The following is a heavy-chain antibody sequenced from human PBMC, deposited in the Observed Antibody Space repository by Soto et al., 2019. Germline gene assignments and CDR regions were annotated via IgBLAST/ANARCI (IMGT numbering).Heavy chain of an antibody. CDR2: TYYRSKWYS. CDR3: AEGRYFYYAIDV. CDR1: GDSISSNNAA. V-gene: IGHV6-1*01. J-gene: IGHJ6*02. Sequence: SQTLSLTCAISGDSISSNNAAWNWIRQSPSRGLEWLGRTYYRSKWYSDYAVSVKSRITINPDTSKNQFSLQLDSVTPEDTAVYYCAEGRYFYYAIDVRGQGTSVPVSS.